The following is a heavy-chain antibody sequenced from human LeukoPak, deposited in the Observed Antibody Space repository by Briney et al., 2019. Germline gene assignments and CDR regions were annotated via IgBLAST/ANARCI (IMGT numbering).Heavy chain of an antibody. J-gene: IGHJ4*02. Sequence: GGSLRLSCVASGFTVSSSFMSWVRQAPGKGLEWVSVIYSGGSTYYADSVKGRFTISRDNSKNTLYLQMNSLRAEDTAVYYCARGTLHSSGWFHNDYWGQGTLVTVSS. CDR2: IYSGGST. CDR3: ARGTLHSSGWFHNDY. D-gene: IGHD6-19*01. V-gene: IGHV3-53*01. CDR1: GFTVSSSF.